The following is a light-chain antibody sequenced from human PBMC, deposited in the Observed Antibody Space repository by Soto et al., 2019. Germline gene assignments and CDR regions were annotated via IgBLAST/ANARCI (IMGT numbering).Light chain of an antibody. CDR3: QSSDSSGRYPYV. CDR2: KDN. Sequence: SYELTQPPSVSVSPGQTARITCSGDALPKQYAYWYQQKPGQAPVVVIYKDNGRPSGIPERLSGSSSGTTVTLTISGVQAEDEAYSYCQSSDSSGRYPYVFGTGTKV. CDR1: ALPKQY. V-gene: IGLV3-25*02. J-gene: IGLJ1*01.